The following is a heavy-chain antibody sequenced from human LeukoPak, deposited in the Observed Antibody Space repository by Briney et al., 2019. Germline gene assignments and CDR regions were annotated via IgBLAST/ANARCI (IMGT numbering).Heavy chain of an antibody. CDR1: GFTVSSNS. CDR2: IYSGGST. Sequence: PGGSLRLSCTVSGFTVSSNSMSWVRQAPGKGLEWVSFIYSGGSTQYSDSVKGRFTISRDNAKNSLFLQMNSLRAEDTAVYYCATDLIHYYASGAKTWGQGTLVTVSS. V-gene: IGHV3-53*01. CDR3: ATDLIHYYASGAKT. D-gene: IGHD3-10*01. J-gene: IGHJ5*02.